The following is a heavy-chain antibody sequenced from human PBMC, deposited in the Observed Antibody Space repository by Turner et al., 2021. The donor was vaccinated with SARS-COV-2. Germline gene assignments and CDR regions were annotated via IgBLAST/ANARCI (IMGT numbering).Heavy chain of an antibody. J-gene: IGHJ4*02. D-gene: IGHD3-22*01. Sequence: EVQLVESGGGLVQPVGSLRLSCAASGFTCTNHWMGWVRQAPGEGLEWVAIISQDGSQKNYVDSLRGRFTISRDNAKQSLYLQMNSLRADDTAVYYCARDSGYYRFDFWGQGTLVTVSS. CDR1: GFTCTNHW. CDR2: ISQDGSQK. V-gene: IGHV3-7*03. CDR3: ARDSGYYRFDF.